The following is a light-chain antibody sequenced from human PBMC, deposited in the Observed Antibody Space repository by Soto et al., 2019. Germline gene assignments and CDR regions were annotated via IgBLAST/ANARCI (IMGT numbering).Light chain of an antibody. CDR1: QSVSSN. V-gene: IGKV3-15*01. Sequence: EIVMTQSPATLSVSPGERVTLSCRASQSVSSNLAWYQQKPGQAPRLLIYGASTRATGIPARFSGGGSETELTLTISSLQSEDFAVYYCQQYHNWPPRTFGQGTQVEIK. J-gene: IGKJ1*01. CDR2: GAS. CDR3: QQYHNWPPRT.